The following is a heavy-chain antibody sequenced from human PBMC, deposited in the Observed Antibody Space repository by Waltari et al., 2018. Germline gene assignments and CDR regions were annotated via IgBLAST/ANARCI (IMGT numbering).Heavy chain of an antibody. Sequence: EVQLVESGGGLVQPGGSLRLSCAASGLTFSSHWMYWVRQPPGKGLVWVSGINSDGSSTSYADSVKGRVTISRDNAKNTLYLQMNSLRAEDTAVYYCVRDSSGTYWGQGTQVTVSS. CDR2: INSDGSST. CDR3: VRDSSGTY. CDR1: GLTFSSHW. J-gene: IGHJ4*02. D-gene: IGHD3-22*01. V-gene: IGHV3-74*01.